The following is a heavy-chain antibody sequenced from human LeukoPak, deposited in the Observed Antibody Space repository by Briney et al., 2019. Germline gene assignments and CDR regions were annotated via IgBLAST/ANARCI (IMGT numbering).Heavy chain of an antibody. CDR1: GGSISSSSYY. V-gene: IGHV4-39*07. J-gene: IGHJ5*02. CDR3: ARSSPTVGYCSSTSCYSNWFDP. Sequence: SETLSLACTVSGGSISSSSYYWGWIRQPPGKGLEWIGSIYYSGSTYYNPSLKSRVTISVDTSKNQFSLKLSSVTAADTAVYYCARSSPTVGYCSSTSCYSNWFDPWGQGTLVTVSS. D-gene: IGHD2-2*01. CDR2: IYYSGST.